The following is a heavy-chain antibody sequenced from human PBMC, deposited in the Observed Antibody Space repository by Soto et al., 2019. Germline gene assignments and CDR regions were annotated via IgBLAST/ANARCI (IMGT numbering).Heavy chain of an antibody. V-gene: IGHV4-39*01. J-gene: IGHJ4*02. D-gene: IGHD4-17*01. CDR1: GFSISSSGYY. Sequence: SETLSLTCTVSGFSISSSGYYWGWIRQPPGKGLEWIGRISYGGSPYYNPSLKSRVTISVDTSKNQFSLKLSSVTAADTAVYYCARLPHYGDPKAGFWGQGTLVTVSS. CDR2: ISYGGSP. CDR3: ARLPHYGDPKAGF.